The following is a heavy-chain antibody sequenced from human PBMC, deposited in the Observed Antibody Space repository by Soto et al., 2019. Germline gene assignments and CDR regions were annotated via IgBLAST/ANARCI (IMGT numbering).Heavy chain of an antibody. V-gene: IGHV1-69*06. CDR2: IIPIFGTA. CDR1: GGTFSSYA. D-gene: IGHD2-8*01. J-gene: IGHJ4*02. CDR3: ATRTGRLYFPPFDY. Sequence: QVQLVQSGAEVKKPGSSVKVSCKASGGTFSSYAISWVRQAPGQGLEWMGGIIPIFGTANYAQKFQGRVTITADKSTSTAYMELSSPRSEDTAVYYCATRTGRLYFPPFDYWGQGTLVTVSS.